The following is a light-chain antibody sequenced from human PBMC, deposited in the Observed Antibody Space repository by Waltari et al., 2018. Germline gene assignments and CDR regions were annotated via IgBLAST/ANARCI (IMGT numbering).Light chain of an antibody. CDR2: DAS. CDR3: QQYNVWPPIT. CDR1: QGIFSN. J-gene: IGKJ5*01. V-gene: IGKV3-15*01. Sequence: EILMTQSPATLSVSPGERATLSCRASQGIFSNLAWYQRRPGQAPRLLIYDASTRAPGVPSRFSDSGSGTEFTLTIRSLQSEDSAVYYCQQYNVWPPITFGQGTRLEIK.